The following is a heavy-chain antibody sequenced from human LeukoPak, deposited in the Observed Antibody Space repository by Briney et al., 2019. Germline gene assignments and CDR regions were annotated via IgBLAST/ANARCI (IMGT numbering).Heavy chain of an antibody. CDR1: GFTFSSYW. CDR3: ARADVLLIGYYFDY. V-gene: IGHV3-7*01. Sequence: GGSLRLSCAASGFTFSSYWMSWVRQAPGKGLEWVANIKQDGSEKYYVDSAKGRFTISRDNAKNSLYLQMNSLRAEDTAVCYCARADVLLIGYYFDYWGQGTLVTVSS. D-gene: IGHD2-8*01. J-gene: IGHJ4*02. CDR2: IKQDGSEK.